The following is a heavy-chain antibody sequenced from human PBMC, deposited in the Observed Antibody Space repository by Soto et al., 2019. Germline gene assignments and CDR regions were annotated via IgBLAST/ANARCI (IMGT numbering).Heavy chain of an antibody. V-gene: IGHV3-30*18. J-gene: IGHJ6*02. CDR3: AKRRDGYSFYFYYGMDV. Sequence: QVQLEESGRGVVQPGRSLRLSCAASGFSFSSYNMHWVRQAPGKGLEWVALILHDGSNEYYADSVKGRITISRDNSKNTLDLQMKSLRAEDTAVYYCAKRRDGYSFYFYYGMDVWGQGTTVTVS. D-gene: IGHD4-4*01. CDR2: ILHDGSNE. CDR1: GFSFSSYN.